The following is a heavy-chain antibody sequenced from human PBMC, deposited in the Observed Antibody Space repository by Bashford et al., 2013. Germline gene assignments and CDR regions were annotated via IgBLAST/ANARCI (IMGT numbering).Heavy chain of an antibody. J-gene: IGHJ4*02. Sequence: SVKVSCKASGFTFTSSAVQWVRQARGQRLEWIGWIVVGSGNTNYAQKFQERVTITRDMSTSTAYMELSSLRSEDTAVYYCAAVLRYYDSSGYYYFDYWGQGTLVTVSS. V-gene: IGHV1-58*01. CDR1: GFTFTSSA. D-gene: IGHD3-22*01. CDR2: IVVGSGNT. CDR3: AAVLRYYDSSGYYYFDY.